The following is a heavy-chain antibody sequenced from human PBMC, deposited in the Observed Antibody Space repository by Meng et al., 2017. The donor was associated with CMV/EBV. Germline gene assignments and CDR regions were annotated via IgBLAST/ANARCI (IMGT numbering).Heavy chain of an antibody. D-gene: IGHD3-16*02. CDR3: ARGRGVGDYVWGSYRSRGVYFDY. CDR1: GGSCSGYS. CDR2: INHRGGT. J-gene: IGHJ4*02. Sequence: QVSRLPGRARLWEPAATPAFTFVGVGGSCSGYSWSWIRQRPGKGLKWMGKINHRGGTNYNPSLKSRVTISVDTSKNQFSLKLSSVTAADTAVYYCARGRGVGDYVWGSYRSRGVYFDYWGQGTLVTVSS. V-gene: IGHV4-34*01.